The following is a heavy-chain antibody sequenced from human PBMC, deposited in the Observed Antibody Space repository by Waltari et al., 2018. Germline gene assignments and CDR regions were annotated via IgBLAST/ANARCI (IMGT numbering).Heavy chain of an antibody. J-gene: IGHJ4*02. CDR1: GFTFSSYW. CDR2: MKSDGTEQ. D-gene: IGHD1-26*01. Sequence: EVQLVESGGGLVQPGGSLRLSCAASGFTFSSYWMTWFRQAPGKGLELVANMKSDGTEQFSLDSVRGRFTISRDNAQSALYLDMSSLRVEDTAVYYCARSVLGRWAHPELDFWGQGILVTVSS. V-gene: IGHV3-7*01. CDR3: ARSVLGRWAHPELDF.